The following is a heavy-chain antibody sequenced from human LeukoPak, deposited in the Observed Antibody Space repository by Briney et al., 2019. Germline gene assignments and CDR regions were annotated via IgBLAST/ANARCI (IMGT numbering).Heavy chain of an antibody. CDR2: MNPNSGNT. J-gene: IGHJ4*02. CDR3: ARVNYDSSGYYSGLSDY. D-gene: IGHD3-22*01. CDR1: GYTFTSYD. V-gene: IGHV1-8*01. Sequence: ASVKVSFKASGYTFTSYDINWVRQATGQGLEWMGWMNPNSGNTGYAQKFQGRVTMTRNTSISTAYMELSSLRSEDTAVYYCARVNYDSSGYYSGLSDYWGQGTLVTVSS.